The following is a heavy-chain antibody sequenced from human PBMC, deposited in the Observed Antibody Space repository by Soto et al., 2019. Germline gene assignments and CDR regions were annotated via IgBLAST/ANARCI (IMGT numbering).Heavy chain of an antibody. J-gene: IGHJ4*02. V-gene: IGHV4-59*01. CDR1: GGSISSYY. CDR2: IYYSGST. CDR3: GGVGREMATIPGPFAS. Sequence: QVQLQESGPGLVKPSETLSLTCTVSGGSISSYYWSWIRQPPGKGLEWIGYIYYSGSTNYNPSLKVRVTIPVDTSKNRFPGRRGSVTAGDGAVYYCGGVGREMATIPGPFASWGKEPLVPFSS. D-gene: IGHD5-12*01.